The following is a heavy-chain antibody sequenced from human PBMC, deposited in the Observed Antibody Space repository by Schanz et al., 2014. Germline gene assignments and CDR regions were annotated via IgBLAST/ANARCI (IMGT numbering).Heavy chain of an antibody. CDR2: ISYGGSDK. J-gene: IGHJ4*02. D-gene: IGHD3-16*02. V-gene: IGHV3-30*04. CDR3: ARAESSF. Sequence: VQLVESGGGLVKPGGSLRLSCAASGFSFSTYAMHWVRQAPGKGLEWVAVISYGGSDKYYTDSVKGHFTISRDDSKNTLYLQMNSLRAEDTAVYYCARAESSFWGQGTLVTVSS. CDR1: GFSFSTYA.